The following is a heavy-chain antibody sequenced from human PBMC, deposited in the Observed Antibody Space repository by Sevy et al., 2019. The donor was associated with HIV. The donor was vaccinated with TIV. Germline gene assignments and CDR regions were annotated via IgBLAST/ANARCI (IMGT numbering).Heavy chain of an antibody. J-gene: IGHJ4*01. CDR3: ARDGGYSIKWYPLY. CDR2: ISCEGTET. D-gene: IGHD1-26*01. CDR1: GFAFSTHA. V-gene: IGHV3-30-3*01. Sequence: GGSLRLSCAASGFAFSTHAMHWVRQAPGKGLEWVAVISCEGTETFYAASVEGRFTISRDNSKNMLSLQINSLKPEDTAVYYCARDGGYSIKWYPLYWGHGTLVTVSS.